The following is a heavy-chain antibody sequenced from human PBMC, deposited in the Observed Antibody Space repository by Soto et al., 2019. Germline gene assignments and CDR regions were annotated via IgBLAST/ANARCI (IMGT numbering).Heavy chain of an antibody. V-gene: IGHV3-11*01. D-gene: IGHD6-13*01. CDR2: LSNSGRSI. CDR1: GFTFSDYY. Sequence: GGSLRLSCAASGFTFSDYYMNWIRQAPGKGLEWVSYLSNSGRSIYYADSVKGRFTISRDNAKKSLYLQMNSLRAEDTAVYYCASSSIASPGTFDYWGPGTLVTVSS. J-gene: IGHJ4*02. CDR3: ASSSIASPGTFDY.